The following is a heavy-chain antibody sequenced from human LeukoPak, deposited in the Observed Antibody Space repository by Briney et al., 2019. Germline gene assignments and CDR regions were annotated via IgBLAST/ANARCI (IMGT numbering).Heavy chain of an antibody. Sequence: GGSLRLSCAASGFTFSSYEMNWVRQAPGKGLKWVSYISSSGATRYYADSVKGRFTISRDNAKNSLYLQMNSLRSEDTAVYYCARDYDYGDYFNWFDPWGQGTLVTVSS. CDR3: ARDYDYGDYFNWFDP. CDR2: ISSSGATR. CDR1: GFTFSSYE. V-gene: IGHV3-48*03. J-gene: IGHJ5*02. D-gene: IGHD4-17*01.